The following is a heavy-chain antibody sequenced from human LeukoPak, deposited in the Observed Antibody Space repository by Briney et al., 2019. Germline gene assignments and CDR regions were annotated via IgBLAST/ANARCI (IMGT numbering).Heavy chain of an antibody. D-gene: IGHD3-16*01. CDR1: GYTFTSYD. V-gene: IGHV1-8*01. CDR3: ARGSRGWGSRLWFDP. CDR2: MNPNSGNT. J-gene: IGHJ5*02. Sequence: ASVKVSCKASGYTFTSYDINWVRQATGQGLEWMGWMNPNSGNTGYAQKFQDRVTMTRNTSISTAYMELSSLRSEDTAVYYCARGSRGWGSRLWFDPWGQGTLVTVSS.